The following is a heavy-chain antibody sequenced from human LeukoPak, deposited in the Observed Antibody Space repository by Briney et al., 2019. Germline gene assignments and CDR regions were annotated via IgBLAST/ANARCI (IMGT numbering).Heavy chain of an antibody. V-gene: IGHV1-69*13. Sequence: SLKVSCEASGGTFSSYAISWVRQAPGQAHEWMGGIIPIFGTANYAQKFQGRVTITADESTCTAYMELSSLRSEDTAVYYCARVGSGSSGYYIDYWGQGTLVTVSS. D-gene: IGHD3-22*01. CDR2: IIPIFGTA. CDR1: GGTFSSYA. CDR3: ARVGSGSSGYYIDY. J-gene: IGHJ4*02.